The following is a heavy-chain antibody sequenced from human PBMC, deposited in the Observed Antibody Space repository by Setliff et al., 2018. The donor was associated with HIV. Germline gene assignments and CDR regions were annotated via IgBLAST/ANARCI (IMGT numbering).Heavy chain of an antibody. CDR3: AKTLPTLYPPHDYYFAMDV. J-gene: IGHJ6*02. Sequence: PSETLSLTCAVYGGSFSGYYWSWIRQPPGKGLEWIGEVTHSGRTNYNPSLESRVTTSVDTSKKQFSLRLTSVTAEDTAVYYCAKTLPTLYPPHDYYFAMDVWGQGTTVTVSS. CDR1: GGSFSGYY. V-gene: IGHV4-34*01. D-gene: IGHD2-15*01. CDR2: VTHSGRT.